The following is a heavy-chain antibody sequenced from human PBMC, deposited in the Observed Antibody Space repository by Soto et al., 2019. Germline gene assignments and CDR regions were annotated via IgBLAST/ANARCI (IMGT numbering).Heavy chain of an antibody. V-gene: IGHV1-69*13. Sequence: SVKVSCKASGGTFSSYAISWVRQAPGQGLEWMGGIIPIFGTANYTQKFQGRVTITADESTSTAYMELSSLRSEDTAVYYCARGASMGVATSGSWGQGTLVTVSS. CDR3: ARGASMGVATSGS. D-gene: IGHD5-12*01. J-gene: IGHJ5*02. CDR1: GGTFSSYA. CDR2: IIPIFGTA.